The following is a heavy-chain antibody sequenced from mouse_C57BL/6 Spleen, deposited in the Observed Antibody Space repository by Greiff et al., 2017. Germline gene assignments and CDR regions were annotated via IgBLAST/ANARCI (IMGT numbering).Heavy chain of an antibody. CDR3: ARGGSSGPYFDY. Sequence: VQLQQPGAELVRPGSSVKLSCKASGYTFTSYWMDWVKQRPGQGLEWIGNIYPSDSETHYNQKFKDKATLTVDKSSSTAYMQLSSLTSEDSAVYYCARGGSSGPYFDYWGQGTTLTVSS. J-gene: IGHJ2*01. D-gene: IGHD3-2*02. CDR2: IYPSDSET. V-gene: IGHV1-61*01. CDR1: GYTFTSYW.